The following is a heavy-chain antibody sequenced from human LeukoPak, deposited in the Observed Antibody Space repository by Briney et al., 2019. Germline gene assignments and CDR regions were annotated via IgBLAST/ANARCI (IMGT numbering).Heavy chain of an antibody. CDR3: ASPDTAMVRFDY. CDR2: INPSGGST. V-gene: IGHV1-46*01. D-gene: IGHD5-18*01. J-gene: IGHJ4*02. Sequence: ASVKVSCKASGYTFTSYYMHWVRQAPGQGLEWMGIINPSGGSTSYAQKFQGRVTITADKSTSTAYMELSSLRSEDTAVYYCASPDTAMVRFDYWGQGTLVTVPS. CDR1: GYTFTSYY.